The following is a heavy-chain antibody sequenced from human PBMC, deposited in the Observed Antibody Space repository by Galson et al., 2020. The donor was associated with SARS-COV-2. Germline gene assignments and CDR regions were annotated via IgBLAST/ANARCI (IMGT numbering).Heavy chain of an antibody. V-gene: IGHV4-61*01. Sequence: SETLSLTCTVSGVPVTGCTDYWSWLRQFPGKRLDWIGYISYSGSTSYNPSPKSRVTILVDTSKNQFSLNLSSVIAADTAVYYCARDLRMYYHGVDVWGQGTTVTVSS. CDR3: ARDLRMYYHGVDV. CDR1: GVPVTGCTDY. CDR2: ISYSGST. J-gene: IGHJ6*02.